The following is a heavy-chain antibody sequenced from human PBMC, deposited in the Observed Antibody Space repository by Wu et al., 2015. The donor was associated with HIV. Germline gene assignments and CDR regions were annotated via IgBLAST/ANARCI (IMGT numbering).Heavy chain of an antibody. CDR1: AYIFTSHG. CDR2: IIPISGGT. V-gene: IGHV1-2*02. J-gene: IGHJ4*02. CDR3: ATQVHFGVGKTFYFDY. Sequence: QVQLVQSGAEVKKPGASVKVSCKASAYIFTSHGISWVRQAPGQDLEWMGWIIPISGGTIYAQKFQDRVTMTTDTSISTTYMELTRLTSDDTAMYYCATQVHFGVGKTFYFDYWGQGTLVTVSS. D-gene: IGHD3-3*01.